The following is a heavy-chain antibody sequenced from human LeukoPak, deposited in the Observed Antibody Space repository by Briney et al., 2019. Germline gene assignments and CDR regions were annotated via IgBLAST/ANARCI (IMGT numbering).Heavy chain of an antibody. V-gene: IGHV1-2*02. CDR1: GYSFTAYY. Sequence: ASVNVSCKASGYSFTAYYIFWVRQAPGQGLEWMGWIKASSGAAKSAQKFQDRVTMTRDSSISTVYMEVTRLRSDDTAVYYCARGGSGWFYNSLDPWGQGTLVTVSS. J-gene: IGHJ5*02. D-gene: IGHD6-19*01. CDR3: ARGGSGWFYNSLDP. CDR2: IKASSGAA.